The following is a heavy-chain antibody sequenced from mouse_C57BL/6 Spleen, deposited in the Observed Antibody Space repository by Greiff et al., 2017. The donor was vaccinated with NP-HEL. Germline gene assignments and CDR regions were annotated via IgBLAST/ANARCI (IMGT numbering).Heavy chain of an antibody. CDR1: GYSFTGYF. V-gene: IGHV1-20*01. CDR3: ARRGSSYAFVSY. J-gene: IGHJ3*01. Sequence: EVQLQQSGPELVKPGDSVKISCKASGYSFTGYFMNWVMQSHGKSLEWIGRINPYNGDTFYIQKFKGKATLTVDKSSSTAHMEVRSLTSEDSAVYYCARRGSSYAFVSYWGQGTLVTVSA. CDR2: INPYNGDT. D-gene: IGHD1-1*01.